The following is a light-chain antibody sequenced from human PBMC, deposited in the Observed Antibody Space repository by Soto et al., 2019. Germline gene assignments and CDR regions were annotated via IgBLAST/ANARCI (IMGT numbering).Light chain of an antibody. J-gene: IGKJ1*01. V-gene: IGKV4-1*01. CDR2: GAS. CDR3: QQSYTIPWT. CDR1: QTLLYRSSKKNY. Sequence: DIVMTQSPDSLAVSLGERATINCKSSQTLLYRSSKKNYLAWYQHKPGQPPNLLISGASTRESGVPDRFSGRGSETDFTLTISSLQAEDVAVYYCQQSYTIPWTFGQGTRVEIK.